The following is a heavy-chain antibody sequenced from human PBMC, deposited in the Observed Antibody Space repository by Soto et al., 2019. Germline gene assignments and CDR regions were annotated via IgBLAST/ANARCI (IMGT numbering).Heavy chain of an antibody. CDR3: ARAHYGDYGYGMDV. CDR1: GGSISSSSYY. CDR2: IYYSGST. Sequence: PSETLSLTCTVSGGSISSSSYYWGWIRQPPGKGLEWIGSIYYSGSTYYNPSLKSRVTISVDTSKNHFSLKLSSVTAADTAVYYCARAHYGDYGYGMDVWGQGTTVTVSS. V-gene: IGHV4-39*02. D-gene: IGHD4-17*01. J-gene: IGHJ6*02.